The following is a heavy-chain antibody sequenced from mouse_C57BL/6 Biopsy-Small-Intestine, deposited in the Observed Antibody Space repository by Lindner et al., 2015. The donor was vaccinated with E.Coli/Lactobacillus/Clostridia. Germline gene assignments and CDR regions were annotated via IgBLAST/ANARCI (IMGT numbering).Heavy chain of an antibody. CDR2: MNPNSGNT. CDR3: ARDTLLGYCSSTSCYPGAFDY. CDR1: GYTFTSYD. J-gene: IGHJ4*01. D-gene: IGHD1-1*01. Sequence: SVKVSCKASGYTFTSYDINWVRQATGQGLEWMGWMNPNSGNTGYAQKFQGRVTITRNTSISTAYMELSSLRSEDTAVYYCARDTLLGYCSSTSCYPGAFDYWGQGTLVTVSS. V-gene: IGHV1-81*01.